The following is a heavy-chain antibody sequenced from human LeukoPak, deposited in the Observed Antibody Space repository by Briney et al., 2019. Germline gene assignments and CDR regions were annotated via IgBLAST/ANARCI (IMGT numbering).Heavy chain of an antibody. V-gene: IGHV1-8*03. D-gene: IGHD1-1*01. CDR2: MNPNSGNT. CDR3: ARVPHRNWNDFDY. J-gene: IGHJ4*02. Sequence: ASVKVSCKASGYTFTSYDINWVRQATGQGLEWIGWMNPNSGNTGYAQKFQGRVTITRNTSISTAYMELSSQRSEDTAVYYCARVPHRNWNDFDYWGQGTLVTVSS. CDR1: GYTFTSYD.